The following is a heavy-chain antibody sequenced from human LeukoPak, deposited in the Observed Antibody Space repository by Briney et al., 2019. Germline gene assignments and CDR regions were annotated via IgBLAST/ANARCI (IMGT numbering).Heavy chain of an antibody. J-gene: IGHJ3*02. V-gene: IGHV3-53*01. CDR3: ARDQNCGGDCYGSGAFDI. CDR1: GFTVSSNY. Sequence: KTGGSLRLSCAASGFTVSSNYMSWVRQAPGKGLEWVSVIYSGGSTYYADSVKGRFTISRDNSKNTLYLQMNSLRAEDTAVYYCARDQNCGGDCYGSGAFDIWGQGTMVTVSS. CDR2: IYSGGST. D-gene: IGHD2-21*02.